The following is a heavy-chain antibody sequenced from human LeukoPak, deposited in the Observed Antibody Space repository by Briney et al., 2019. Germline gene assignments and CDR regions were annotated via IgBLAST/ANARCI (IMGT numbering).Heavy chain of an antibody. CDR1: GFSLNKYG. V-gene: IGHV3-30*02. Sequence: GGSLRLSCATSGFSLNKYGMHCVRQAPGKGLEWVAYIRYDGSDKHYGDSVKGRFTISRDDSKNTLYLQMSSLRAEDTAVYYCAKDWDYNFWNNYDHWGQGILVTVSS. D-gene: IGHD3-3*01. J-gene: IGHJ4*02. CDR3: AKDWDYNFWNNYDH. CDR2: IRYDGSDK.